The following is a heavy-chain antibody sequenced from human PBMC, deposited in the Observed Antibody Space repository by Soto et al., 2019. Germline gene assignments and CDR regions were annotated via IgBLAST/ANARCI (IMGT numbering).Heavy chain of an antibody. J-gene: IGHJ6*02. CDR1: GYTFTSYG. D-gene: IGHD4-4*01. CDR3: ARRGPTVTTYYYYYYGMDV. V-gene: IGHV1-18*04. CDR2: ISAYNGNT. Sequence: QVQLVQSGAEVKKPGASVKVSCKASGYTFTSYGISWVRQAPGQGLEWMGWISAYNGNTNYAQKLQGRVTRTTDTSTSTAYMELRSLRSDDTAVYYCARRGPTVTTYYYYYYGMDVWGQGTTVTVSS.